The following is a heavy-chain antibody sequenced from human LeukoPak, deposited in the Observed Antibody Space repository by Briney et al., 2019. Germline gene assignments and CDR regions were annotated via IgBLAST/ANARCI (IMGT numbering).Heavy chain of an antibody. CDR3: ARGPGRYDFWSGYPSGVYDY. J-gene: IGHJ4*02. V-gene: IGHV1-46*03. CDR1: GGTFSSYA. CDR2: INPSGGST. D-gene: IGHD3-3*01. Sequence: ASVKVSCKASGGTFSSYAISWVRQAPGQGLEWMGIINPSGGSTSYAQKFQGRVTMTRDTSTSTVYMELSSLRSEDTAVYYCARGPGRYDFWSGYPSGVYDYWGQGTLVTVSS.